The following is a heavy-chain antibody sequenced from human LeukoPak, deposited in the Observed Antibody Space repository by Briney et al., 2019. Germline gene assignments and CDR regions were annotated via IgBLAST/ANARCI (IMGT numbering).Heavy chain of an antibody. J-gene: IGHJ6*03. CDR2: IRSSSRYI. CDR3: AREGSGGYISSWYDRPYYYYYMDV. CDR1: GFTLSSYS. D-gene: IGHD6-13*01. V-gene: IGHV3-21*01. Sequence: GRSMRLSCAASGFTLSSYSMKWVRQAPGKGLEWVSSIRSSSRYIYYAGSVKGRFTVSRDNAKNSLYLQMNSLRAEDTAVYYCAREGSGGYISSWYDRPYYYYYMDVWGKGTTVTVSS.